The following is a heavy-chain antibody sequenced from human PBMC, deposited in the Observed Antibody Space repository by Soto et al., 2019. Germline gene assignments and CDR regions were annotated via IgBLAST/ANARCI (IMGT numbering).Heavy chain of an antibody. D-gene: IGHD3-10*01. CDR2: ITDTGGDA. V-gene: IGHV3-23*01. CDR1: GLTFGSRA. J-gene: IGHJ6*02. CDR3: ARGSTNSYPGSRIFDF. Sequence: PGGSLRLSCVASGLTFGSRAMTWVRQAPGEGLQWVSTITDTGGDAKYADSVRGRFVISRDNSKKTLYLQMTSLTAEDSAMYYCARGSTNSYPGSRIFDFWGQGTTVTVSS.